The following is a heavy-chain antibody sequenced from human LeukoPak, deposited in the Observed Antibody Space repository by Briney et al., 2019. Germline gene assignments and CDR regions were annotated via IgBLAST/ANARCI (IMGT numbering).Heavy chain of an antibody. V-gene: IGHV4-39*07. Sequence: PSETLSLTCTVSGGSISSSSYYWGWIRQPPGKGLEWIGSIYYSGSTYYNPSLKSRVTISVDTSKNQFSLKLSSVTAADTAVYYCAREGSTDYGDDRYFDYWGQGTLVTVSS. D-gene: IGHD4-17*01. CDR1: GGSISSSSYY. J-gene: IGHJ4*02. CDR3: AREGSTDYGDDRYFDY. CDR2: IYYSGST.